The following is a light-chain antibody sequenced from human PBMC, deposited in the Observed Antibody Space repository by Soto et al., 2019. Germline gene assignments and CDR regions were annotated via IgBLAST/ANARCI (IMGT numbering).Light chain of an antibody. Sequence: QSVLTQPPSASGTPGQRVTISCPGSSSNIGRNYVYWYQQLPGTAPKLLIYRNNKRPSGVPDRFSGSKSGTSASLAISGLRSEDEADYYCAAWDDSLSVLYVFGTGTKVTVL. J-gene: IGLJ1*01. CDR3: AAWDDSLSVLYV. CDR1: SSNIGRNY. V-gene: IGLV1-47*01. CDR2: RNN.